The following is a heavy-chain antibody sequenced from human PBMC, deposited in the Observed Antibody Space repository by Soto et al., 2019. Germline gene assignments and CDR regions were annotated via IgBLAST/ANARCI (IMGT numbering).Heavy chain of an antibody. V-gene: IGHV4-30-2*01. CDR1: GGSISSGGYS. Sequence: SETLSLTCAVSGGSISSGGYSWSWIRHPPGKGLEWTGYIYHSGSTYYNPSLKSRVTISVDRSKNQFSLKLSSVTAADTAVYYCARARLRYYDILTGYSPYYYYYGMDVWGQGTTVTVSS. J-gene: IGHJ6*02. D-gene: IGHD3-9*01. CDR3: ARARLRYYDILTGYSPYYYYYGMDV. CDR2: IYHSGST.